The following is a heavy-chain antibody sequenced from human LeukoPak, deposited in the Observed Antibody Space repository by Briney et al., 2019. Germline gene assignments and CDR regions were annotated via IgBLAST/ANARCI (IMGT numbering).Heavy chain of an antibody. CDR1: GYTFTGYY. V-gene: IGHV1-2*02. D-gene: IGHD1-14*01. J-gene: IGHJ5*02. Sequence: ASVKVSCKASGYTFTGYYMHWVRQVPGQGLEWMGWINPNSGGTNYAQKFQGRVTMTRDTSISTAYMELSRLRSDDTAVYYCARVSTGGGPFDHWGQGTLVTVSS. CDR3: ARVSTGGGPFDH. CDR2: INPNSGGT.